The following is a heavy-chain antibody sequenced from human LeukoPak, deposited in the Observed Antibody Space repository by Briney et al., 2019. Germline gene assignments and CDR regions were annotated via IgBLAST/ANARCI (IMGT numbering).Heavy chain of an antibody. CDR2: ISTGGRTT. CDR3: ARVTTGADE. CDR1: GFTFSDNY. Sequence: PGGSLRLSCAASGFTFSDNYMNWIRQAPGKGLEWVSYISTGGRTTWYADSVKGRFTISRDDAKNSLYLQMNSLRAEDTAMYYCARVTTGADEWGQGTLVTVSS. D-gene: IGHD1-1*01. V-gene: IGHV3-11*01. J-gene: IGHJ4*02.